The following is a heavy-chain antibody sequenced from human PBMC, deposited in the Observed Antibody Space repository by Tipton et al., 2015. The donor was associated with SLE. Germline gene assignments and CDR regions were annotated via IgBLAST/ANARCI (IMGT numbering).Heavy chain of an antibody. V-gene: IGHV1-18*01. CDR2: ISAYNGNT. D-gene: IGHD6-19*01. CDR3: AIAVAGTLFFGY. Sequence: QVQLVQSGAEVRKPGASVKVSCKTSGYIFTTHDINWVRQASGQGLEWMGWISAYNGNTDYAQKLQGRVTMTTDTSTNTAYMELRSLRSEDTAVYYCAIAVAGTLFFGYWGQGALVTVSS. J-gene: IGHJ4*02. CDR1: GYIFTTHD.